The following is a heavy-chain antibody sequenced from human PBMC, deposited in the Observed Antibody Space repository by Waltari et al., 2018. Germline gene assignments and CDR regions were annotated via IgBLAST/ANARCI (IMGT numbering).Heavy chain of an antibody. J-gene: IGHJ2*01. CDR3: ARGSFDSDSYFDV. CDR1: GYPISSGYY. V-gene: IGHV4-38-2*01. CDR2: IYHSGPT. D-gene: IGHD1-26*01. Sequence: QVQLQESGPGLGKPSETLSLTCAVSGYPISSGYYWGWIRQPPGKGLEWIGSIYHSGPTYYSPSLKSRVTISVDTSKNQFALKVTSLTAADTAIYYCARGSFDSDSYFDVWGRGTLVTVSS.